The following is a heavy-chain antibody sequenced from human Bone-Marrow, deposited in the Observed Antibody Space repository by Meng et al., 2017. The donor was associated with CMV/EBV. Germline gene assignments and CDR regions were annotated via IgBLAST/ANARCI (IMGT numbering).Heavy chain of an antibody. D-gene: IGHD3-22*01. CDR3: ASMYYYDSSGYYYSPTEPNDAFDI. J-gene: IGHJ3*02. V-gene: IGHV4-34*01. CDR1: GGSFSGYY. CDR2: INHSGST. Sequence: GSLRLSCAVYGGSFSGYYWSWIRQPPGKGLEWIGEINHSGSTNYNPSLKSRVTISVDTSKSQFSLKLSSVTAADTAVYYCASMYYYDSSGYYYSPTEPNDAFDIWGQGTMVTVSS.